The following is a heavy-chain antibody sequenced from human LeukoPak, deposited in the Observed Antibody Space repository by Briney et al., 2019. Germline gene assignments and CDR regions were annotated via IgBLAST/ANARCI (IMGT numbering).Heavy chain of an antibody. CDR2: INWNGGST. D-gene: IGHD3-10*01. V-gene: IGHV3-20*04. CDR1: GFTFDDYG. Sequence: GGSLRLSCAASGFTFDDYGMSWVRQATGKGLEWVSGINWNGGSTGYADSVKGRFTISRDNAKNSLYLQMNSLRAEDTALYYCASSSNYYGSGSYYNEFSYYYMDVWGKGTTVTVSS. CDR3: ASSSNYYGSGSYYNEFSYYYMDV. J-gene: IGHJ6*03.